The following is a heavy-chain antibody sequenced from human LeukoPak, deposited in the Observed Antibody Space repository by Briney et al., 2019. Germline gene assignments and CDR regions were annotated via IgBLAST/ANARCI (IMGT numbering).Heavy chain of an antibody. J-gene: IGHJ4*02. CDR1: GYSFTSYW. CDR3: AFRRYSYGYPY. D-gene: IGHD5-18*01. V-gene: IGHV5-51*01. Sequence: GESLKISCKSSGYSFTSYWISWVRQMPGKGLEWMGIIYPGDSDTRYSPSFQGQVTISADKSISTAYLQWSSLKASDTAMYYCAFRRYSYGYPYWGQGTLVTVSS. CDR2: IYPGDSDT.